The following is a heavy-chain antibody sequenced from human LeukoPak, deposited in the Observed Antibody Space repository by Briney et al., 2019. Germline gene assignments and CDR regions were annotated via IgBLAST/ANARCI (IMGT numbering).Heavy chain of an antibody. CDR1: GGSISSGDYY. CDR3: AKGLVTTNYFDY. J-gene: IGHJ4*02. V-gene: IGHV4-30-4*01. CDR2: IYYSGST. Sequence: PSQTLSLTCTVSGGSISSGDYYWSWIRQPPGKGLEWIGYIYYSGSTYNNPSLKSRVTISVDTSKNQFSLKLSSVTAADTAVYYCAKGLVTTNYFDYWGQGTLVTVSS. D-gene: IGHD4-11*01.